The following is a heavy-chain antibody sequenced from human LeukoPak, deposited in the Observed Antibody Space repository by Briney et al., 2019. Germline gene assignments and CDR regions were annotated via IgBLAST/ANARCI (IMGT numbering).Heavy chain of an antibody. Sequence: GGSLRLSCAVSGFTFNNYAMSWVRQAPGKGLEWVSAISDSGGDTYYADSVKGRFTISRDNFKNTLYLQMNSLRAEDTATYYCAKRIQYSSSSAYFDYWAREPWSPSPQ. D-gene: IGHD6-6*01. CDR2: ISDSGGDT. V-gene: IGHV3-23*01. CDR3: AKRIQYSSSSAYFDY. CDR1: GFTFNNYA. J-gene: IGHJ4*02.